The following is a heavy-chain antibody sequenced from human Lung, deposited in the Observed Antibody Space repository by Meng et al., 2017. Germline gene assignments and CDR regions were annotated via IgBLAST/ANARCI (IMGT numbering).Heavy chain of an antibody. J-gene: IGHJ4*02. CDR1: GFSFTDAW. V-gene: IGHV3-15*02. D-gene: IGHD6-13*01. Sequence: EGQLVESGGALVRPGGSLRLSCVASGFSFTDAWMSWGRQAPGKGLEWVGRIKSNSDGGTTDYAAPVKGRFTISRDDSKNTLYLQMNSLITEDTAVYFCATGAAAADHWGQGTLVTVSS. CDR3: ATGAAAADH. CDR2: IKSNSDGGTT.